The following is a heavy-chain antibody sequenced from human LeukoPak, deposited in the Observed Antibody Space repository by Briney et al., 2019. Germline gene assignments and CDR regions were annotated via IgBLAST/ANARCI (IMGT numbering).Heavy chain of an antibody. V-gene: IGHV4-4*07. J-gene: IGHJ4*02. D-gene: IGHD3-22*01. Sequence: SETLSLTCTVSGGSISSYYWSWIRQPAGKGLEWIGRIYTSGSTNYNPSLKSRVTISVDTSKNQFSLKLSSVTAADTAVYYCAKGGDYYDSSGYSDYWGQGTLVTVSS. CDR2: IYTSGST. CDR1: GGSISSYY. CDR3: AKGGDYYDSSGYSDY.